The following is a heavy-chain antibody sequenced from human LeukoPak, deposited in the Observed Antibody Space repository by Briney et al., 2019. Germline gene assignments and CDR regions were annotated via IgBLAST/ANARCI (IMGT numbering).Heavy chain of an antibody. CDR3: AKESYRGYPFDY. J-gene: IGHJ4*02. CDR2: ISSSSSYI. Sequence: PGGSLRLSCAASGFTFSSYSMNWVRQAPGKGLEWVSSISSSSSYIYYADSVKGRFTISRDNAKNSLYLQMNSLRAEDTAVYYCAKESYRGYPFDYWGQGTLVTVSS. CDR1: GFTFSSYS. V-gene: IGHV3-21*01. D-gene: IGHD6-25*01.